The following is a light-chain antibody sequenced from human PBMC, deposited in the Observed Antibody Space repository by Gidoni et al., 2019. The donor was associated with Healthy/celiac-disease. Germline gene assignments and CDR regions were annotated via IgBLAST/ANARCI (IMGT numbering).Light chain of an antibody. CDR1: QSVSGN. Sequence: EIVMTQSPAALPVSPGERATPSFRASQSVSGNVAWYHQKPGQDPRLLINGASTRATAIPARFSGSRSGTAFTPIISSLQSEEFAVYYCQQYNNWPPMWTFGQGTKLEIK. CDR3: QQYNNWPPMWT. CDR2: GAS. J-gene: IGKJ2*02. V-gene: IGKV3-15*01.